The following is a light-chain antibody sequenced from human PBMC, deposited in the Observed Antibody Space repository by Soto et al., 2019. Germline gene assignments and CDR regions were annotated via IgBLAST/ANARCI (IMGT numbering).Light chain of an antibody. Sequence: EIVLTQSPATLSSFPGDRATLSCRPRQYINPSLAWYQHRPVQAPSLLIYQAALRAAGIPARFSASGSGTDFTLTISDVQPEDVALYYCHQRQSWPRTFGQGTKVDIK. J-gene: IGKJ1*01. V-gene: IGKV3-11*01. CDR3: HQRQSWPRT. CDR2: QAA. CDR1: QYINPS.